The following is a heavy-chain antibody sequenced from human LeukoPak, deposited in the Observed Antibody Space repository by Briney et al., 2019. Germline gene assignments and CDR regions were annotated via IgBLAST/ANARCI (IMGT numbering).Heavy chain of an antibody. D-gene: IGHD2-21*02. CDR3: ARVPVYCGCGWYLDAFDI. CDR2: ISYDGSNK. CDR1: GFTFSSYA. Sequence: GRSLRLSCAASGFTFSSYAMHWVRQAPGKGLEWVAVISYDGSNKYYADSVKGRFTISRDNSKNTLYLQMNSLRAEDTALYYCARVPVYCGCGWYLDAFDIWAKGQWSPSLQ. J-gene: IGHJ3*02. V-gene: IGHV3-30-3*01.